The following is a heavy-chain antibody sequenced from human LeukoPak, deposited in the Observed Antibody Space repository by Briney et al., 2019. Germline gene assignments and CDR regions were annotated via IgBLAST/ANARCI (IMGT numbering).Heavy chain of an antibody. CDR1: GFTFNSYA. Sequence: GGSLRLSCAASGFTFNSYAMHWVRQAPGKGLEWVAVISYDGSNKYYADSVKGRFTISRDNSKNTLYLQMNSLRAEDTAVYYCARGHDSSGSLGYWGQGTLVTVSS. V-gene: IGHV3-30*01. D-gene: IGHD3-22*01. J-gene: IGHJ4*02. CDR3: ARGHDSSGSLGY. CDR2: ISYDGSNK.